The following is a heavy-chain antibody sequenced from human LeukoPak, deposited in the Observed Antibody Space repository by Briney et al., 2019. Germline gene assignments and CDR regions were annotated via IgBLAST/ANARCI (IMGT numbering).Heavy chain of an antibody. CDR3: ARDRPTGTKDY. CDR1: GFTVSSNY. V-gene: IGHV3-53*01. CDR2: IYSGGST. Sequence: GGSLRLSCAASGFTVSSNYMSWVRQAPGKGLEWVSVIYSGGSTYYADSVKGRFTISRDNSKNTLYLQMNSLRAEDTAVYYCARDRPTGTKDYWGQGTLVTVSS. D-gene: IGHD1-1*01. J-gene: IGHJ4*02.